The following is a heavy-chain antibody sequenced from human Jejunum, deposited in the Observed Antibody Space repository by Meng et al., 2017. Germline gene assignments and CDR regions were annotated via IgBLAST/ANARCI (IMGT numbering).Heavy chain of an antibody. J-gene: IGHJ4*02. D-gene: IGHD3-16*02. V-gene: IGHV4-4*02. Sequence: VLLQRPGPGLVRPSGTLSLTCGVYGGSISSSDGWSWVRQPPGKGLEWIGEIHHSGSTNYNPSLKSRVTISVDKSKNQFSLKLSSVTAADTAVYYCAREWSGSFRHFDYWGQGTLVTVSS. CDR3: AREWSGSFRHFDY. CDR1: GGSISSSDG. CDR2: IHHSGST.